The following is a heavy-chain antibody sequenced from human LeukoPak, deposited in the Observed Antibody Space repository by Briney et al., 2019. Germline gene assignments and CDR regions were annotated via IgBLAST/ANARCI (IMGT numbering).Heavy chain of an antibody. CDR3: ARGAGWYDAQYFQS. Sequence: SETLSLTCTVSGGSISSSSYYWGWIRQPPGKGLEWIGSISYSGNTYDNPSLKSRVTVSIDTSKNQFSLRLRSVTAADTAVYYCARGAGWYDAQYFQSWGQGTLVIVSS. D-gene: IGHD6-19*01. J-gene: IGHJ1*01. V-gene: IGHV4-39*07. CDR1: GGSISSSSYY. CDR2: ISYSGNT.